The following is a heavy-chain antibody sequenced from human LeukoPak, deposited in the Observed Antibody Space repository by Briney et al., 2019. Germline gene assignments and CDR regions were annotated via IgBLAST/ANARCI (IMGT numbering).Heavy chain of an antibody. CDR1: GYTFTSYG. D-gene: IGHD5-12*01. CDR3: ARQSGYSGYDWRSWFDP. Sequence: ASVKVSCKASGYTFTSYGISWVRQAPGQGLEWMGWISAYNGNTNYAQKFQGRVTITADKSTSTAYMELSSLRSEDTAVYYCARQSGYSGYDWRSWFDPWGQGTLVTVSS. CDR2: ISAYNGNT. V-gene: IGHV1-18*01. J-gene: IGHJ5*02.